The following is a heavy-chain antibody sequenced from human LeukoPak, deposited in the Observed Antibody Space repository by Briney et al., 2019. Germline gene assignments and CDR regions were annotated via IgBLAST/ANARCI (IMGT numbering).Heavy chain of an antibody. CDR1: GFTFSSYE. CDR2: ISSSGSTI. CDR3: ASSSSWYDY. Sequence: GGSLRLSCAASGFTFSSYEINWVRQAPGKGLEWVSYISSSGSTIYYADSVKGRFAISRDNAKNSLYLQMNSLRAEDTAVYYCASSSSWYDYWGQGTLVTVSP. D-gene: IGHD6-13*01. V-gene: IGHV3-48*03. J-gene: IGHJ4*02.